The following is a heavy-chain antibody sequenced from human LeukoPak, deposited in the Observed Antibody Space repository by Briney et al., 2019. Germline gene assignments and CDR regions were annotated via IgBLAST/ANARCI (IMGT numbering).Heavy chain of an antibody. CDR2: IIPIFGTA. V-gene: IGHV1-69*13. CDR1: GGTFSSYA. Sequence: SVKVSCKASGGTFSSYAISWVRQAPGQGLEWMGGIIPIFGTANYAQKFQGRVTITADESTSTAYMELSSLRSEDTAVYYCAREPYYYDSSGYYQSYYFDYWGREPWSPSPQ. CDR3: AREPYYYDSSGYYQSYYFDY. D-gene: IGHD3-22*01. J-gene: IGHJ4*02.